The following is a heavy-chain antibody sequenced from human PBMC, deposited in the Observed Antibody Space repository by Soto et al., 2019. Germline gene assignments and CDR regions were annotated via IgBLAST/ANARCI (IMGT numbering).Heavy chain of an antibody. CDR2: IIPIFGTA. J-gene: IGHJ6*02. CDR3: ARVRGVKWGYYYYGMDV. V-gene: IGHV1-69*06. Sequence: QVQLVQSGAEVKKPGSSVKVSCKASGGTFSSYAISWVRQAPGQGLEWMGGIIPIFGTANYAQKFQGRVTITADKSTSTAYMELSSLRSEDTAVYYCARVRGVKWGYYYYGMDVWGQGTTATVSS. CDR1: GGTFSSYA. D-gene: IGHD3-10*01.